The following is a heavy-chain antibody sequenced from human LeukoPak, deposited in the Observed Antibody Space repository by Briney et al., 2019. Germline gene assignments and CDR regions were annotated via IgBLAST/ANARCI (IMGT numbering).Heavy chain of an antibody. CDR3: ARSGGSQLWRYIYYYYYMDV. J-gene: IGHJ6*03. Sequence: GGSLRLSCAASGFTFSSYSMNWVRQAPGKGLEWVSYISSGGSTTYYAGSVKGRFTISRDNAKNSLYLQMNSLRAEDTAVYYCARSGGSQLWRYIYYYYYMDVWGKGTTVTVSS. CDR1: GFTFSSYS. D-gene: IGHD5-18*01. CDR2: ISSGGSTT. V-gene: IGHV3-48*04.